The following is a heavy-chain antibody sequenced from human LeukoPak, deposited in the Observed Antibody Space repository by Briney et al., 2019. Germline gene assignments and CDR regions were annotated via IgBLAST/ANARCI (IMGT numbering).Heavy chain of an antibody. V-gene: IGHV3-30*18. CDR3: AKARGPDYYYYYGMDV. CDR2: ISFDGNNK. CDR1: GFTFSTYG. Sequence: GRSLRLSCAASGFTFSTYGMDWVRQAPGKGLEWVAVISFDGNNKYYLDSVKGRFTISRDISKNTLYLQMNSLSTEDTAVYYCAKARGPDYYYYYGMDVWGQGTTVTVSS. J-gene: IGHJ6*02.